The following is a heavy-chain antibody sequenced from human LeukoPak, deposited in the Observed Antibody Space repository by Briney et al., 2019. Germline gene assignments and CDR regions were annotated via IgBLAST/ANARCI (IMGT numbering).Heavy chain of an antibody. CDR2: IKQDGSET. V-gene: IGHV3-7*01. CDR3: ARVKSVPAARDSSLGIDY. J-gene: IGHJ4*02. Sequence: GGSLRLCCAASGFTYITYWMNWVRQAPGKGLEWVANIKQDGSETYYVDSVKGRFTISRDNDKNSVFLQMGSLRVEDTAVYYCARVKSVPAARDSSLGIDYWGQGTLVTVSS. CDR1: GFTYITYW. D-gene: IGHD2-2*01.